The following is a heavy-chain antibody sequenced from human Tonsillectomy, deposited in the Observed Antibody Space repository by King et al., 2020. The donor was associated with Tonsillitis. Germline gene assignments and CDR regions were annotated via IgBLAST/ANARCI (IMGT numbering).Heavy chain of an antibody. CDR1: GFTFSSFN. CDR2: FSPNSKTV. CDR3: ATSLI. V-gene: IGHV3-48*01. D-gene: IGHD3-10*01. J-gene: IGHJ1*01. Sequence: VQLVESGGGLVQPGGSLRLSCAASGFTFSSFNMNWVRQVPGKGLEGVSFFSPNSKTVYYADSVKGRFTISRDNAKNSLSLQMNSLRAEDTAVYYCATSLIRGQGTLVTVSS.